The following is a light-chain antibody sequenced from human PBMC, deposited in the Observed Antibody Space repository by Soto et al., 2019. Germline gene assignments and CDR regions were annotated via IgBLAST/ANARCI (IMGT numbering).Light chain of an antibody. CDR1: QSISSK. V-gene: IGKV1-39*01. CDR3: QQSYSTVT. J-gene: IGKJ5*01. CDR2: AAS. Sequence: MTQSPATLSVSPGERATLSCRASQSISSKLAWYQQKPGKAPKLLIYAASSLQSGVPSRFSGSGSGTDFTLTISSLQPEDFATYYCQQSYSTVTFGQGTRLEIK.